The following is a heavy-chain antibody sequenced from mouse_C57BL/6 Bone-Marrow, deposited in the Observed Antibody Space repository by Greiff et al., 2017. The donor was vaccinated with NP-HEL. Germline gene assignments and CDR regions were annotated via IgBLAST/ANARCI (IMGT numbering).Heavy chain of an antibody. CDR2: ISSGSSTI. CDR1: GFTFSDYG. V-gene: IGHV5-17*01. J-gene: IGHJ3*01. CDR3: ARPHHYYGSRAWFAY. D-gene: IGHD1-1*01. Sequence: EVMLVESGGGLVKPGGSLKLSCAASGFTFSDYGMHWVRQAPEKGLEWVAYISSGSSTIYYADTVKGRFTISSDNAKNTLFLQMTSLRSEDTAMYYCARPHHYYGSRAWFAYWGQGTLVTVSA.